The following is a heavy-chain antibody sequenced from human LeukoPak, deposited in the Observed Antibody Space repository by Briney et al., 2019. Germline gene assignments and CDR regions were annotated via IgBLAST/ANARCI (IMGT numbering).Heavy chain of an antibody. D-gene: IGHD2-15*01. Sequence: GGSLRLSCAASRFTLNNYAMSWVRQAPGKGREWVSATSSSDAVTYHADSVRGRFTISRDNSKNTLYLQMNSLRAEDAAVYYYARAPVTSCSGVLCYPFDYWGQGTLVTVSS. CDR2: TSSSDAVT. J-gene: IGHJ4*02. V-gene: IGHV3-23*01. CDR3: ARAPVTSCSGVLCYPFDY. CDR1: RFTLNNYA.